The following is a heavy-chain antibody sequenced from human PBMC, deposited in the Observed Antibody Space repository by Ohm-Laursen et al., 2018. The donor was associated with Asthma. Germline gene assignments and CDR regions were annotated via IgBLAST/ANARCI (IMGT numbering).Heavy chain of an antibody. Sequence: SVKVSCKASGGTFSSYAISWVRQAPGQGLEWMGGIIPILRTANYAQNFRGRVTITADESTSTAYMDLSSLRSEDTAVYYCARGRYDSSDYGLYGLDVWGQGTTVTVSS. CDR1: GGTFSSYA. V-gene: IGHV1-69*13. D-gene: IGHD3-22*01. CDR2: IIPILRTA. J-gene: IGHJ6*02. CDR3: ARGRYDSSDYGLYGLDV.